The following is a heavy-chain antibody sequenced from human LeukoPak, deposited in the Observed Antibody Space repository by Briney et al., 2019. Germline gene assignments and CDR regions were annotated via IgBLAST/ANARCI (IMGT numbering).Heavy chain of an antibody. D-gene: IGHD5-18*01. CDR1: GGSISGYY. CDR2: IYTSGST. Sequence: SETLSLTCTVSGGSISGYYWSWIRQPAGKGLEWIGRIYTSGSTNYNPSLKSRVAMSVDTSKNQFSLQLTSVTAADTAVYYCARYTYGNYYFDYWGQGTLVTVSS. J-gene: IGHJ4*02. CDR3: ARYTYGNYYFDY. V-gene: IGHV4-4*07.